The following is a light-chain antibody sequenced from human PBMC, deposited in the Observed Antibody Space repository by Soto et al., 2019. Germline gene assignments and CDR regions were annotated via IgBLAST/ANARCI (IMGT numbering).Light chain of an antibody. V-gene: IGKV3-20*01. Sequence: EIVLTQSPGTLSLSPGETVTLSCRASQSVSGNFLAWYQHKPGQAPRLLIYGASSRATGIPDRFSGSGSGTDFTLTISGLEPEDFAVYFCQQYDTSPTGTFGQGTKLEIK. CDR1: QSVSGNF. CDR2: GAS. CDR3: QQYDTSPTGT. J-gene: IGKJ2*01.